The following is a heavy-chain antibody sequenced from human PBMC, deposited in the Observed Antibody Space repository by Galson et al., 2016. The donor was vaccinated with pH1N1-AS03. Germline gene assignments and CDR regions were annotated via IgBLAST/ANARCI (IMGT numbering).Heavy chain of an antibody. Sequence: SGYTFTRYYVHWVRQAPGEGLEWMGVIDPSGGGTTYAQKFQDRVTVTRDTSTSSAHMELSSLRFDDTAVYYCLAYGSGTQAYFDYWGRGTLVTVSS. J-gene: IGHJ4*02. V-gene: IGHV1-46*01. CDR1: GYTFTRYY. D-gene: IGHD3-10*01. CDR2: IDPSGGGT. CDR3: LAYGSGTQAYFDY.